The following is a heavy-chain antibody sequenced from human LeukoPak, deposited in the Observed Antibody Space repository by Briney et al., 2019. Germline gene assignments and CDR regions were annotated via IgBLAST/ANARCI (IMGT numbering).Heavy chain of an antibody. CDR1: GFTFSSYA. CDR2: ISGSGGST. D-gene: IGHD4/OR15-4a*01. CDR3: AKDWVADPMLLFDY. J-gene: IGHJ4*02. Sequence: QSGGPLRLSCAASGFTFSSYAMRWVRQAPGKGLEWVSAISGSGGSTYYADSVKGRFTISRDNSKNTLYLQMNSLTAEDTAVYYCAKDWVADPMLLFDYWGQGTLVTVSS. V-gene: IGHV3-23*01.